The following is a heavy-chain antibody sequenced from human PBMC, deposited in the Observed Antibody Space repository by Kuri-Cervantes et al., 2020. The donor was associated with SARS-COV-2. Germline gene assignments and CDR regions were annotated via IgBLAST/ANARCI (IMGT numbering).Heavy chain of an antibody. Sequence: SETLSLTCTVSGGSISSYYWSWIRQPPGKGLEWIGNIYYSGSTNYNPSLKSRVTISVETSKNHFSLKRSSVTAADTAVYYCAGGEYCSGGSCLFDYWGQGTLVTVSS. CDR2: IYYSGST. J-gene: IGHJ4*02. CDR1: GGSISSYY. V-gene: IGHV4-59*08. D-gene: IGHD2-15*01. CDR3: AGGEYCSGGSCLFDY.